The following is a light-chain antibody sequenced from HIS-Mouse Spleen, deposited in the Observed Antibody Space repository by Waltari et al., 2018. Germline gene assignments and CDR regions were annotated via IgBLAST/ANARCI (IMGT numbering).Light chain of an antibody. CDR3: QQYYSFPWG. J-gene: IGKJ1*01. V-gene: IGKV1D-8*02. CDR2: AAS. CDR1: QGISSY. Sequence: AIWMTQSPSLLSASTGDRVTISCRISQGISSYLAWYQQKPGKAPELLIYAASTLQSGVPSRFSGSGSGTDFTLTISCLQSEDFATYYCQQYYSFPWGFGQGTKVEIK.